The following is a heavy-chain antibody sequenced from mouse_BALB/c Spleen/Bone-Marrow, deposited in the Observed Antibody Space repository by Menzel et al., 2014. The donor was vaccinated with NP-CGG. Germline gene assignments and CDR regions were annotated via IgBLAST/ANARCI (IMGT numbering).Heavy chain of an antibody. V-gene: IGHV1-69*02. CDR3: TREGYYGSSYVDY. J-gene: IGHJ2*01. Sequence: QVQLQQSGAGLVRPGASVKLSCKASGYTFTSYWINWVKQRPGQGLEWIGNIYPSDSYTNYNQKFEDKATLTVDKSSSTAYMQLSSPTSEDSAVYYCTREGYYGSSYVDYWGQGTTLTVSS. D-gene: IGHD1-1*01. CDR1: GYTFTSYW. CDR2: IYPSDSYT.